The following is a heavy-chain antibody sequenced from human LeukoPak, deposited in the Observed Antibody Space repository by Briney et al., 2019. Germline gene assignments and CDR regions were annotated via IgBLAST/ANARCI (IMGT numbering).Heavy chain of an antibody. CDR3: AKDPLPPVN. CDR2: ISYDGSNK. Sequence: GGSLRLSCAASGFTFSDYYMSWIRQAPGKGLEWVAVISYDGSNKYYADSVKGRFTISRDNSKNTLYLQMNSLRAEDTAVYYCAKDPLPPVNWGQGTLVTVSS. CDR1: GFTFSDYY. J-gene: IGHJ4*02. D-gene: IGHD4-11*01. V-gene: IGHV3-30*18.